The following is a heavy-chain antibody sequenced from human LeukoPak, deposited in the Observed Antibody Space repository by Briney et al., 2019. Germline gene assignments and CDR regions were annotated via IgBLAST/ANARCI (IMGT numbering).Heavy chain of an antibody. CDR3: ARDFAYYYGSGSDLTYGMEV. J-gene: IGHJ6*02. D-gene: IGHD3-10*01. CDR2: IYYSGST. V-gene: IGHV4-39*07. CDR1: GGSISSSSYY. Sequence: SETLSLTCTVSGGSISSSSYYWGWIRLPPGKGLEWIGSIYYSGSTYYNPSLKSRVTISVDTSKNQFSLKLSSVTAADTAVYYCARDFAYYYGSGSDLTYGMEVWGQGTTVTVSS.